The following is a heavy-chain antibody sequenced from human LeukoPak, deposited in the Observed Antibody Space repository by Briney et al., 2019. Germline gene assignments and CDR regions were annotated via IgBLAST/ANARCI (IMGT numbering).Heavy chain of an antibody. Sequence: GGTLRLSCAASGFTFSSYSMNWVRHAPGKGLEWVSYISSSSSTIYYADSVKGRFTISRDNAKNSLYLQMNSLRAEDTAVYYCASPLVTAIEGYWGQGTLVTVSS. CDR3: ASPLVTAIEGY. CDR2: ISSSSSTI. CDR1: GFTFSSYS. D-gene: IGHD2-21*02. V-gene: IGHV3-48*04. J-gene: IGHJ4*02.